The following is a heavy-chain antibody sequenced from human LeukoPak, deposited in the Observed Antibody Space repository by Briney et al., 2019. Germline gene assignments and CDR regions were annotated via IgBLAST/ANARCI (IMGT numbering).Heavy chain of an antibody. CDR2: ISSSGSTI. Sequence: GGSLRLSCAASGFTFSSYEMNWVRQAPGKGLEWVSYISSSGSTIYYADSVKGRFTISRDNAKNSLYLQMNSLRAEDTAVYYCGRWELFQEAFDIWGQGTMVTVSS. CDR3: GRWELFQEAFDI. J-gene: IGHJ3*02. V-gene: IGHV3-48*03. CDR1: GFTFSSYE. D-gene: IGHD1-26*01.